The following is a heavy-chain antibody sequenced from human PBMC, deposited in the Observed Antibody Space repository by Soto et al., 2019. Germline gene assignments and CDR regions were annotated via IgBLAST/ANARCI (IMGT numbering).Heavy chain of an antibody. CDR2: IYYSGST. CDR3: ARGGTRFLAD. CDR1: GGSISSYY. Sequence: SETLSLTCTVSGGSISSYYWSWIRQPPGKGLEWIGYIYYSGSTNYNPSLKSRVTISVDTSKNQFSLKLSSVTAADTAVYYCARGGTRFLADWGQGTLVTVSS. D-gene: IGHD3-3*01. V-gene: IGHV4-59*01. J-gene: IGHJ4*02.